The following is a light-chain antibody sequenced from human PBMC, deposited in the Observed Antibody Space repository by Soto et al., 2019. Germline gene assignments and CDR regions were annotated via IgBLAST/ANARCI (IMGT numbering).Light chain of an antibody. Sequence: QSALTQPASVSGSPGQSITISCTGTSSDVGAYNYVSWYQQHPGKAPKLMIYEVSNRPSGFSNRFSGSKSGNTASLTISGLQAEDEADYYCSSYTSSSPWVFGGGTKLTVL. CDR3: SSYTSSSPWV. J-gene: IGLJ3*02. V-gene: IGLV2-14*01. CDR2: EVS. CDR1: SSDVGAYNY.